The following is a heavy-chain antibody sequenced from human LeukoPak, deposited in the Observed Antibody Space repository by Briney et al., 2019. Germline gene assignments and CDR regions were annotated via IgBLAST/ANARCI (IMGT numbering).Heavy chain of an antibody. Sequence: GASVKVSCKASGYAFTSYYIHWVRQAPGQGLEWMGIINPSGDSTNYAQKFQGRGTMTRDTSTSTVYMELSSLRSEDSAVYYCARWTTTYLDYWGQGTLVTVSS. CDR2: INPSGDST. V-gene: IGHV1-46*01. CDR1: GYAFTSYY. J-gene: IGHJ4*02. CDR3: ARWTTTYLDY. D-gene: IGHD4-11*01.